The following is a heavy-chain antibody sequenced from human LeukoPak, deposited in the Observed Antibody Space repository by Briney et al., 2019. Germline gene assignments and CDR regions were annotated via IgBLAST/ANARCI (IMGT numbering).Heavy chain of an antibody. CDR3: ARGYYYDSSGYFGIFDY. Sequence: ASVKVSCKASGYTFTGYYMHWVRQAPGQGLEWMGRINPNGGGTNYAQKFQGRVTMTRDTSISTAYMELSRLRSDDTAVYYCARGYYYDSSGYFGIFDYWGQGTLVTVSS. J-gene: IGHJ4*02. CDR2: INPNGGGT. V-gene: IGHV1-2*06. CDR1: GYTFTGYY. D-gene: IGHD3-22*01.